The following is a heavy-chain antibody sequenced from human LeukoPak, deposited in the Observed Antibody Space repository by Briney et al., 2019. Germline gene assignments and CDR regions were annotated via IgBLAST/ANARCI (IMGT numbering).Heavy chain of an antibody. CDR2: IWPDGSKK. CDR3: AKISSSAAPTFDH. CDR1: GFTFSTYA. J-gene: IGHJ4*02. D-gene: IGHD6-25*01. V-gene: IGHV3-30*02. Sequence: PGGSLRLSCAGSGFTFSTYAMHWVRQAPGKGLEWVAFIWPDGSKKYYADSVRGRFAISRENSTNTLYLQMNSLSPEDTGLYFCAKISSSAAPTFDHWGQGTRLTVSS.